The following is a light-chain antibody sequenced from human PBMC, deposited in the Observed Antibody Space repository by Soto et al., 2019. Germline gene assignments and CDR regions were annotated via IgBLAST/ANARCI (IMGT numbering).Light chain of an antibody. CDR2: WAS. CDR1: QSVLHSSNNKNY. J-gene: IGKJ5*01. V-gene: IGKV4-1*01. CDR3: QQYYTTPIT. Sequence: DIVMTQSPDSLTVSLGERATINCKSSQSVLHSSNNKNYLAWYQQKPGQPPKLLICWASTRESGVPDRFSGSGSVTDFTLTISSLQAEDVAVYYCQQYYTTPITFGQGTRLEIK.